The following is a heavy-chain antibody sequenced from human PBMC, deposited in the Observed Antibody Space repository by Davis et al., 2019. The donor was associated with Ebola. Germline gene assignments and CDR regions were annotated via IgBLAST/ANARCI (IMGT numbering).Heavy chain of an antibody. D-gene: IGHD4-17*01. V-gene: IGHV1-18*01. Sequence: ASVKVSCKASGYIFTSYGISWVRQAPGQGLEWMGWISAYNGNTNYAQKLQGRVTMTTDTSTSTAYMDLSSLRSEDTAFYYCAADSLSTDTPFDYWGQGTLVTVSS. CDR1: GYIFTSYG. J-gene: IGHJ4*02. CDR2: ISAYNGNT. CDR3: AADSLSTDTPFDY.